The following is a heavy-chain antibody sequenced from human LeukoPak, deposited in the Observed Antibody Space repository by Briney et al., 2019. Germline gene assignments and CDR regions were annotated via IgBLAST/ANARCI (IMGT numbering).Heavy chain of an antibody. J-gene: IGHJ4*02. CDR2: ISSSGSTI. D-gene: IGHD1-26*01. Sequence: PGGSLRLSCAASGFTFSSYEMNWVRQAPGKGLEWVSYISSSGSTIYYADSVKGRLTISRDNAKNSLYLQMNSLRAEDTAVYYCAREGIVGPYTFWDYWGQGTLVTVSS. CDR3: AREGIVGPYTFWDY. CDR1: GFTFSSYE. V-gene: IGHV3-48*03.